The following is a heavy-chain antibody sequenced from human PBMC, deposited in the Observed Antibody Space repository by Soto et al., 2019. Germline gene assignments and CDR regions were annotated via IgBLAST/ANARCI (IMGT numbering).Heavy chain of an antibody. CDR2: IYYSGST. CDR1: GDSIRSGGYY. J-gene: IGHJ5*02. V-gene: IGHV4-31*03. CDR3: ARDWVVRGVVQNHNWFDP. D-gene: IGHD3-10*01. Sequence: QVQLQESGPGLVKPSQTLSLTCTVSGDSIRSGGYYWSWIRQHPGKGLEWIGYIYYSGSTYYNPSLKSRVTISVDTSKNQFSLKLSSVTAADTAVYYCARDWVVRGVVQNHNWFDPWGQGTRVTVSS.